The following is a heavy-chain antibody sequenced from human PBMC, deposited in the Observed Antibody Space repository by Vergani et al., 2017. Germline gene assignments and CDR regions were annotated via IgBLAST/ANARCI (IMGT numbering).Heavy chain of an antibody. D-gene: IGHD5-12*01. J-gene: IGHJ6*02. CDR3: AKANPRNSGYDYLYYYHAMDV. V-gene: IGHV3-23*01. CDR2: ISGSGGST. Sequence: EVQLLESGGDLVQTGGSLRLSCAASGFTFNHYAMNWVRQASGKALEWVSGISGSGGSTYYAGSVKGRFTISRDSSKNTLYLQMNSLSAGDTAVYYCAKANPRNSGYDYLYYYHAMDVWGQGTTVTVSS. CDR1: GFTFNHYA.